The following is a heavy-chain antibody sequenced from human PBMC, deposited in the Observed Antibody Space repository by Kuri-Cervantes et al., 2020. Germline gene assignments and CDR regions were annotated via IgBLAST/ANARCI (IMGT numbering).Heavy chain of an antibody. CDR3: ARRRIEEVPGMGDWFDP. CDR2: IYYSGST. Sequence: SETLSLTCTVSGGSVSSGSYYWSWIRQPPGKGLEWIGYIYYSGSTNYNPSLKSRVTISVDTSKNQFSLKLKSVTAADTAVYYCARRRIEEVPGMGDWFDPWGQGTLVTVSS. CDR1: GGSVSSGSYY. J-gene: IGHJ5*02. V-gene: IGHV4-61*01. D-gene: IGHD6-19*01.